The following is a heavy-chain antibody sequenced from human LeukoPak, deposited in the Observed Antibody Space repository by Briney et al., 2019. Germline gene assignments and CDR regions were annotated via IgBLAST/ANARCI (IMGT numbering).Heavy chain of an antibody. CDR1: GGSISSSSYY. D-gene: IGHD3-22*01. CDR3: ARQILYDSSGFFDY. Sequence: SETLSLTCTVSGGSISSSSYYWGWIRQPPGKGLEWIGSIYYSGSTYYNPSLKSRVTISVDTSKNQFSLKLSSVTAADTPVYYCARQILYDSSGFFDYWGQGTLVTVSS. V-gene: IGHV4-39*01. CDR2: IYYSGST. J-gene: IGHJ4*02.